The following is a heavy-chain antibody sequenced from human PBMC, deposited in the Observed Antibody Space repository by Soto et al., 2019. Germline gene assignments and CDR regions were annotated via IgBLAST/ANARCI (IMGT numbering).Heavy chain of an antibody. J-gene: IGHJ4*02. CDR3: ARVFSSGSGWMYYFDF. CDR1: SDSIAGENW. D-gene: IGHD6-19*01. CDR2: VFHTGGT. Sequence: QVQLQESGPGLVKPSETLSLTCTVSSDSIAGENWWSWVRQPPGLGLEWIGEVFHTGGTNYNPSLKSRVTKEVDKSKNQFSLNLISATAADTAVYYCARVFSSGSGWMYYFDFWGQGTLVSVSS. V-gene: IGHV4-4*02.